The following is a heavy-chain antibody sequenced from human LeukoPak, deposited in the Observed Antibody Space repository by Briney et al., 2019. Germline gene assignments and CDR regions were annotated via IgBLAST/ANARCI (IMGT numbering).Heavy chain of an antibody. D-gene: IGHD4-17*01. J-gene: IGHJ4*02. CDR2: ISSSSSYI. CDR3: ARDQKNCDYSSFEY. CDR1: GFTFSSYS. Sequence: GGSLRLSCAASGFTFSSYSMNWVRQAPGKGLEWVSSISSSSSYIYYADSVKGRFTISRDNAKNSLYLQMNSLRAEDTAVYYCARDQKNCDYSSFEYWGQGTLITGSS. V-gene: IGHV3-21*01.